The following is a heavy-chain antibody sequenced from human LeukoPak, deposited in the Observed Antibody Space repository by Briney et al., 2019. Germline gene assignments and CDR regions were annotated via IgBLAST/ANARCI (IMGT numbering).Heavy chain of an antibody. CDR3: ARVDDFWSGHNWFDP. CDR2: IYYSGST. D-gene: IGHD3-3*01. CDR1: GGSISSYY. J-gene: IGHJ5*02. Sequence: PSETLSLTCTVSGGSISSYYWSWIRQPPGKGLEWIGYIYYSGSTNYNPSLKSRVTISVDTSKSQFSLKLSSVTAADTAVYYCARVDDFWSGHNWFDPWGQGTLVTVSS. V-gene: IGHV4-59*01.